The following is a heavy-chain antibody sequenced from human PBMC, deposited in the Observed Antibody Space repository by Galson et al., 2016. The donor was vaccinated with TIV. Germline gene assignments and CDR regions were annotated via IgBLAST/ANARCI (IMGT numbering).Heavy chain of an antibody. Sequence: SLRLSCAGSGFTFSSYSMNWVRQAPGKGLEWVSSISSNTGAYIYYADSVKGRFTISRDNARNSLYLHMSSLRVEDTAVYYCARFMGDSGYDSNYGLDVWGQGTTVTVSS. CDR3: ARFMGDSGYDSNYGLDV. J-gene: IGHJ6*02. CDR2: ISSNTGAYI. CDR1: GFTFSSYS. V-gene: IGHV3-21*01. D-gene: IGHD5-12*01.